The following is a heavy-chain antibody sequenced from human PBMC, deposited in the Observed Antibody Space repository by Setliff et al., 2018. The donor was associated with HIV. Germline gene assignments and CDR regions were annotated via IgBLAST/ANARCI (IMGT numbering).Heavy chain of an antibody. V-gene: IGHV1-18*01. CDR1: GYTFSTYS. J-gene: IGHJ3*02. D-gene: IGHD3-3*01. Sequence: ASVKVSCKASGYTFSTYSISWVRQAPGQGLEWLGWISPYNGNTKYAEKFQGRVTMTTDTSTSTAYMDLRGLRSDDTAVYFCVREGGAIFGVVIEGPAFDIWGQGTMVTVSS. CDR2: ISPYNGNT. CDR3: VREGGAIFGVVIEGPAFDI.